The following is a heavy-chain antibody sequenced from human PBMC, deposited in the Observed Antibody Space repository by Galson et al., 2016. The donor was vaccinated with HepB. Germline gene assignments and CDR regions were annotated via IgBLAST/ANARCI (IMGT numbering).Heavy chain of an antibody. CDR1: GFTFPFAW. Sequence: SLRLSCAASGFTFPFAWMTWVRQAPGQGLEWVGRTKSKGDGGTTEYAAAVKGRFTISRDDSKNTLYLQMDNLRTEDTAIYYCTTDLGTNCLGDCYEASWGQGTLVTVSS. D-gene: IGHD2-21*01. CDR3: TTDLGTNCLGDCYEAS. CDR2: TKSKGDGGTT. J-gene: IGHJ4*02. V-gene: IGHV3-15*01.